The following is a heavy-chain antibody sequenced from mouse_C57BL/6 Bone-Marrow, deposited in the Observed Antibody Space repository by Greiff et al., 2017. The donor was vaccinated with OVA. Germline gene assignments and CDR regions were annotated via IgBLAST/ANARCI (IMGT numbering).Heavy chain of an antibody. V-gene: IGHV1-81*01. Sequence: VQLQQSGAELARPGASVKLSCKASGYTFTSYGISWVKQRTGQGLEWIGEIYPRSGNTYYNEKFKGKATLTADKSSSTAYMELRSLTSEDSAVYFCARSSNYHDYWGQGTTLTVSS. CDR1: GYTFTSYG. J-gene: IGHJ2*01. CDR2: IYPRSGNT. D-gene: IGHD2-5*01. CDR3: ARSSNYHDY.